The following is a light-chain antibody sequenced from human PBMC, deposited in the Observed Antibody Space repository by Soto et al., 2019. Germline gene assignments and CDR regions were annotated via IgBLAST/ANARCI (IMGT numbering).Light chain of an antibody. Sequence: QSALTQPPSASGSPGQSVTISCTGTSSDVGAYNSVSWYQQHPGKAPRLMIYEVNKRPSGVPDRFSGSKSGNMASLTVSGLQAEDEADYYCNSHGGSNTSWVFGGGTKLTVL. CDR1: SSDVGAYNS. V-gene: IGLV2-8*01. J-gene: IGLJ3*02. CDR3: NSHGGSNTSWV. CDR2: EVN.